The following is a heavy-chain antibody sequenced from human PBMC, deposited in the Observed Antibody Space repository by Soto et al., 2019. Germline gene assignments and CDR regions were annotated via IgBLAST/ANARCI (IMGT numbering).Heavy chain of an antibody. V-gene: IGHV3-11*01. D-gene: IGHD2-2*01. CDR2: ISSSGRHM. J-gene: IGHJ6*02. CDR1: GFTFSDYY. Sequence: QVQLVESGGGWVKPGGSLRLSCAASGFTFSDYYMSWIRQAPGKGLEWVSYISSSGRHMFYADSVKGQFTISRDNAKNSLYLQMKSLRAEDTAVYYCARVYCSTTSCYGDVWGQGTTVTVSS. CDR3: ARVYCSTTSCYGDV.